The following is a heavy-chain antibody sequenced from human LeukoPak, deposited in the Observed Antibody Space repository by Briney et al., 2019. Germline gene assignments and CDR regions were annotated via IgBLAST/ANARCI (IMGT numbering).Heavy chain of an antibody. Sequence: GGSLRLSCAASGFTVSSNYMSWVRQAPGKGLEWVSVIYSGGSTYYADSVKGRFTISRDNSKNTLYLQMNSLRAEDTAVYYCARTLFYYDILTGYSTHFDYWGQGTLVTVSS. J-gene: IGHJ4*02. CDR1: GFTVSSNY. V-gene: IGHV3-53*05. CDR3: ARTLFYYDILTGYSTHFDY. D-gene: IGHD3-9*01. CDR2: IYSGGST.